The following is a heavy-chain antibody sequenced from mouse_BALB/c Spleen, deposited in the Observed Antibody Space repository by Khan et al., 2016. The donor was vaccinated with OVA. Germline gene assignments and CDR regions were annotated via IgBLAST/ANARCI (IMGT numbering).Heavy chain of an antibody. CDR2: INPTTDYT. D-gene: IGHD1-1*01. CDR1: GYTFINYW. J-gene: IGHJ2*01. CDR3: ARRGLRWDFDY. Sequence: VQLQQSGAELAKPGASVKMSCKASGYTFINYWMHWVKQRPGQGLEWIGYINPTTDYTEYNQNFKDKATLTADKSSSPAYMQLSSLTSEDSAVYYCARRGLRWDFDYWGQGTTLTGSS. V-gene: IGHV1-7*01.